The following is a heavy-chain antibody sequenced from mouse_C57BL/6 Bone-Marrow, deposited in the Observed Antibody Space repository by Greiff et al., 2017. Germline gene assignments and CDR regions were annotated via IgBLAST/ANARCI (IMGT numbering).Heavy chain of an antibody. Sequence: QVQLQQSGPELVKPGASVKISCKASGYAFSSSWMNWMKQRPGKGLEWIGRIYPGDGDTNYNGKFKGKATLTADKSSSTAYMQLSSLTSEDAAVYFCAREGYYYGSSYGFAYWGQGTLVTVSA. D-gene: IGHD1-1*01. CDR1: GYAFSSSW. CDR3: AREGYYYGSSYGFAY. CDR2: IYPGDGDT. V-gene: IGHV1-82*01. J-gene: IGHJ3*01.